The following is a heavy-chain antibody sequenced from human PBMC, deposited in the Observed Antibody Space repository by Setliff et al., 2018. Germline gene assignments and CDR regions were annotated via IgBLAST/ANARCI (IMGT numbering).Heavy chain of an antibody. CDR2: INNYNFNT. D-gene: IGHD2-2*01. CDR3: ARLVRYCTRTSCQRTSGAEL. J-gene: IGHJ4*02. V-gene: IGHV1-18*01. CDR1: GFTFTDYG. Sequence: ASVKVSCKSSGFTFTDYGITWVRQVPGQGLEWMGWINNYNFNTQYAQKFQGGVTVTTDTSTTTAYMELRSLRADDTAVYYCARLVRYCTRTSCQRTSGAELWGQGTLVTVSS.